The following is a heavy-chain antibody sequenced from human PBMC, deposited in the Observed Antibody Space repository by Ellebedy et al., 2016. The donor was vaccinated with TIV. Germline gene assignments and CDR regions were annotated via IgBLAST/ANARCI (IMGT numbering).Heavy chain of an antibody. J-gene: IGHJ2*01. D-gene: IGHD4-17*01. V-gene: IGHV3-9*01. CDR1: GFTFDDYA. CDR3: AKDMEDEYGDYGEYFDL. CDR2: ISWNSGSI. Sequence: SLKISCAASGFTFDDYAMHWVRHAPGKGLEWVSGISWNSGSIAYADSVKGRFTISRDNAKNSLYLQMKRLRAEDTALYYCAKDMEDEYGDYGEYFDLWGRGTLVTVSS.